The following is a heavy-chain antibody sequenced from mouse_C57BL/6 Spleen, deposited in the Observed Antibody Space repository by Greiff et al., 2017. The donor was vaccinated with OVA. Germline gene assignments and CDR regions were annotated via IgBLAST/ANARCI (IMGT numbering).Heavy chain of an antibody. CDR2: ISSGSSTI. D-gene: IGHD3-3*01. J-gene: IGHJ1*03. CDR3: ARTGRDWYIDV. CDR1: GFTFSDYG. Sequence: EVKLVESGGGLVEPGGSLKLSCAASGFTFSDYGMHWVRQAPEKGLEWVAYISSGSSTIYYADTVKGRFTISRDNAKNTLFLQMTSLRSEDTAMYYCARTGRDWYIDVWGTGTTVTVSS. V-gene: IGHV5-17*01.